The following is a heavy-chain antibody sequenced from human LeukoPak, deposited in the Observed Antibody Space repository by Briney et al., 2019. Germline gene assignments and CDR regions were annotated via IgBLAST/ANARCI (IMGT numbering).Heavy chain of an antibody. D-gene: IGHD2-8*01. CDR1: GGSFSGYY. CDR2: IKHSGST. J-gene: IGHJ6*03. V-gene: IGHV4-34*01. CDR3: ARLVWSPPYYYYYMDV. Sequence: PSETLSLTCAVYGGSFSGYYWSWIRQPPGKGLEWNGEIKHSGSTNYNPSLKSRVTISVDTSKNQFSLKLSSVTAADTAVYYCARLVWSPPYYYYYMDVWGKGTTVTVSS.